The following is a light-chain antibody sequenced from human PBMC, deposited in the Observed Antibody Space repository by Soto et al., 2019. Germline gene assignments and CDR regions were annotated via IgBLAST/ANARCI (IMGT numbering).Light chain of an antibody. J-gene: IGKJ1*01. CDR1: QSVSNSY. CDR3: QQYGSSGT. Sequence: EIVLTQSPGTLSLFPGERATLSCRASQSVSNSYLAWYQQKPGQAPRLLIYGASTRATGIPDRFSGSGSGADFTLTISRLQPEDFAVYYCQQYGSSGTFGQGTKVDIK. V-gene: IGKV3-20*01. CDR2: GAS.